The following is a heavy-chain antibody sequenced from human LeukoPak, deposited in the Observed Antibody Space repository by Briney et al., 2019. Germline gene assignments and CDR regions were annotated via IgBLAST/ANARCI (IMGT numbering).Heavy chain of an antibody. V-gene: IGHV1-69*04. Sequence: SVKVSCKASGGTFSSYAISWVRQAPGQGLEWMGRIIPILGIANYAQKFQGRVTITADKSASTAYMELSSLRSEDTAVYYCARVKDGQLGDYFDYWGQGTLVTVSS. CDR3: ARVKDGQLGDYFDY. D-gene: IGHD7-27*01. CDR1: GGTFSSYA. CDR2: IIPILGIA. J-gene: IGHJ4*02.